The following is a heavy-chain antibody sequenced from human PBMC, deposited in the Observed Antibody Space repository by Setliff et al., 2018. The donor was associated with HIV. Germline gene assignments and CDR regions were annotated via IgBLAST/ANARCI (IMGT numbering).Heavy chain of an antibody. CDR1: GYTFTSSD. D-gene: IGHD6-19*01. V-gene: IGHV1-8*02. Sequence: ASVKVSCKASGYTFTSSDINWVRQATGQGLEWMGWMNPNSGNTGYAQKFQGRVTMTRDTSIRTAYMELSSLRSEDTAVYYCAGGAWYTSGWYSSRYLDVWGKGTTVTVS. J-gene: IGHJ6*03. CDR3: AGGAWYTSGWYSSRYLDV. CDR2: MNPNSGNT.